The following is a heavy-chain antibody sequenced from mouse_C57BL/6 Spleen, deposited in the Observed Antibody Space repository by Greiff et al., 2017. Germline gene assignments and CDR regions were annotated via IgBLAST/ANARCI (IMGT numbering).Heavy chain of an antibody. Sequence: QVQLQQPGAELVKPGASVKLSCKASGYTFTSYWMQWVKQRPGQGLEWIGEIDPSDSYTNYTQKFKGKATLTVDTSSSTSYMQLSSLTSEDSAVYYCARGYSKGDYFDYWGQGTTLTVSS. CDR2: IDPSDSYT. J-gene: IGHJ2*01. V-gene: IGHV1-50*01. CDR1: GYTFTSYW. D-gene: IGHD2-5*01. CDR3: ARGYSKGDYFDY.